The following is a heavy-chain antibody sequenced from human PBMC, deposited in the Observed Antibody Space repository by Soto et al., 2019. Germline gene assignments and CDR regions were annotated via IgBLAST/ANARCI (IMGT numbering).Heavy chain of an antibody. CDR1: GGSISSSTSY. D-gene: IGHD1-26*01. V-gene: IGHV4-39*02. Sequence: QLQLQESGPGLVKPSETLSLTCTVSGGSISSSTSYWGWVRQPPGKGLGWIASIYDGGHSHYHPSLRSRVTFSVNTSKNHLPLTLSPVTAADTAVYYSASISSGSRHPGFEDWCQGNLVSVSS. CDR3: ASISSGSRHPGFED. J-gene: IGHJ4*02. CDR2: IYDGGHS.